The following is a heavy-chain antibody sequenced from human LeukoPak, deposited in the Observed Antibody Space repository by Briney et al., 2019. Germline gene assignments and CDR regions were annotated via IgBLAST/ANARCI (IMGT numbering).Heavy chain of an antibody. CDR2: MNPNSGTT. J-gene: IGHJ4*02. CDR3: ARGLGTTGTGF. D-gene: IGHD1-1*01. V-gene: IGHV1-8*01. CDR1: GYTFTSYE. Sequence: ASVEVSCKASGYTFTSYEINWVRQASGQGLEWMGWMNPNSGTTGYAQKFQGRVSMTRDTSTSTVYMELSRLRSEDTAVYFCARGLGTTGTGFWGQGTQVTVSS.